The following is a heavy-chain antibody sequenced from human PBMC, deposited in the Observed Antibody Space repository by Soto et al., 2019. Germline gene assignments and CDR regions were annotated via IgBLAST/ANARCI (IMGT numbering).Heavy chain of an antibody. CDR2: ISADSGEP. J-gene: IGHJ4*02. Sequence: ASVKVSCKASGFSSTTYAFSWVRRAPGQGLEWMGLISADSGEPRYAQKFQGRVAMTTDTSTRTAYMELRGLTSDDTAVYYCGVSAGLDFWGQGTRVTSPQ. V-gene: IGHV1-18*01. CDR3: GVSAGLDF. D-gene: IGHD6-13*01. CDR1: GFSSTTYA.